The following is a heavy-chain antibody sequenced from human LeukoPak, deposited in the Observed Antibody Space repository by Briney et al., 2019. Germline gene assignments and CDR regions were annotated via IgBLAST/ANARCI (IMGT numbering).Heavy chain of an antibody. CDR1: AFSFGSYA. CDR2: ICSSSSYI. J-gene: IGHJ5*02. Sequence: GGSLRLSCAPSAFSFGSYAMNWVRQAPGKGLEWVSSICSSSSYIYTADSVKGRFTISRNNAKNSLYLQMNSLRAEDTAVYYCARETQGGLRGLRLRWFDPGGQGTLVTVS. D-gene: IGHD5-12*01. CDR3: ARETQGGLRGLRLRWFDP. V-gene: IGHV3-21*01.